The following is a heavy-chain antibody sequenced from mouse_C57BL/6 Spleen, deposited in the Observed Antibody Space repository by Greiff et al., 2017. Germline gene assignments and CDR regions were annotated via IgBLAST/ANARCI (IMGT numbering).Heavy chain of an antibody. CDR2: FHPYNDDT. CDR1: GYTFTTYP. Sequence: VQLVESGAELVKPGASVKMSCKASGYTFTTYPIEWMKQNHGKSLEWIGNFHPYNDDTKYNEKFKGKATLTVEKSSSTVYLELSRLTSDDSAVYYCARGRIYDGLSYYAMDYWGQGTSVTVSS. V-gene: IGHV1-47*01. D-gene: IGHD2-3*01. J-gene: IGHJ4*01. CDR3: ARGRIYDGLSYYAMDY.